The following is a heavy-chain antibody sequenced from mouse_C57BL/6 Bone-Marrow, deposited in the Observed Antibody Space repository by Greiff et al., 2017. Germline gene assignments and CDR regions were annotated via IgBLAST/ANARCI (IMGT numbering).Heavy chain of an antibody. CDR2: IDPSDSET. CDR3: AREGLYYYYGNYDYCDY. CDR1: GYTFTSYW. V-gene: IGHV1-52*01. D-gene: IGHD2-1*01. J-gene: IGHJ2*01. Sequence: QVQLQQPGAELVRPGSSVKLSCKASGYTFTSYWMHWVKQRPIQGLEWIGNIDPSDSETHYNQKFKDKATLTVDKSSSTAYMQLSSLTSEDSAVXYCAREGLYYYYGNYDYCDYWGQGTTLTVSS.